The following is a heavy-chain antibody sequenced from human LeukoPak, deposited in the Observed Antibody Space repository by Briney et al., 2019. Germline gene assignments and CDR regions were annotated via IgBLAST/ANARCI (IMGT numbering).Heavy chain of an antibody. Sequence: ETGGSLRLSCAASGFTFSNYAMSWVRQAPGKGLEWVSVITGSGGGTYYADSVKGRFTISRDNSKNTLYLQMNSLRAEDTAVYYCTTILQGYSSGWYGDAFDIWGQGTMVTVSS. J-gene: IGHJ3*02. CDR2: ITGSGGGT. CDR1: GFTFSNYA. D-gene: IGHD6-19*01. CDR3: TTILQGYSSGWYGDAFDI. V-gene: IGHV3-23*01.